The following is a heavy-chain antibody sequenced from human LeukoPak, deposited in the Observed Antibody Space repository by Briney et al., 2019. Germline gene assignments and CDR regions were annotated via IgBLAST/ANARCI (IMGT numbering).Heavy chain of an antibody. CDR3: ARFSGSYYGSGAFDI. D-gene: IGHD1-26*01. CDR1: GYIFTSYD. J-gene: IGHJ3*02. V-gene: IGHV1-8*03. CDR2: VNPNSGNT. Sequence: ASVKVSCKASGYIFTSYDINWVRQATGQGLEWMGWVNPNSGNTGYPQRFQGRVTITRNTSISTAYMELSSLRSEDTAVYYCARFSGSYYGSGAFDIWGQGTIITVSS.